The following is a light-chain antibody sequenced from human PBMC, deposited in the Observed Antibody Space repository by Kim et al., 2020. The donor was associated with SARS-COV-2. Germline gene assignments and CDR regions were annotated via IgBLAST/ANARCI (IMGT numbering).Light chain of an antibody. Sequence: SASVGDRVSITCRASQSIGRYLNWYQQRPGKAPNLVIYTTSTLQSGVPPRFSGSGSGTDFTLTITGLQPEDFATYYCQQSNTYPPTFGQGTKLEIK. J-gene: IGKJ2*01. V-gene: IGKV1-39*01. CDR2: TTS. CDR3: QQSNTYPPT. CDR1: QSIGRY.